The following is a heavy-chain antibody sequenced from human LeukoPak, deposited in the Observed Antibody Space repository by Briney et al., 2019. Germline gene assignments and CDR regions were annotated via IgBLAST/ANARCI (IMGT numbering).Heavy chain of an antibody. CDR2: IKQDGSEK. CDR3: AREPSGRYYCSYGLDV. V-gene: IGHV3-7*01. D-gene: IGHD5-12*01. J-gene: IGHJ6*02. Sequence: GGSLRLSCAASGFTFSSYWMSWVRQAPGKGLEWVANIKQDGSEKYYVDSVKGRFTISRDNAKNSLYLQMNSLRAEDTAVYYCAREPSGRYYCSYGLDVWGQGTTVTVSS. CDR1: GFTFSSYW.